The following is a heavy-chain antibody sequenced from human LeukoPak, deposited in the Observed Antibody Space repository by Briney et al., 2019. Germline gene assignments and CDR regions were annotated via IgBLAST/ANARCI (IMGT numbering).Heavy chain of an antibody. J-gene: IGHJ6*03. CDR3: AKLGAFGWYNGYYYYMDV. Sequence: PGESLRLSCAGSGFTLSSYSMDWVRQAPGKGLEWVAFIRYDGSNKYYADSVKGRFTISRDNSKNTLYLQMNSLRAEDTAVYYCAKLGAFGWYNGYYYYMDVWGKGTTVTISS. V-gene: IGHV3-30*02. CDR2: IRYDGSNK. D-gene: IGHD6-19*01. CDR1: GFTLSSYS.